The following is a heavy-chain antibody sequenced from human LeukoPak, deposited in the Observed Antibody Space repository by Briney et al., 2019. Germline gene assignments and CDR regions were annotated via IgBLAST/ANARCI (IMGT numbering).Heavy chain of an antibody. CDR2: MYYTGST. CDR3: AKGSGWYFH. D-gene: IGHD6-19*01. J-gene: IGHJ4*02. Sequence: PSETLSLTCTVSDDSFRSSFWSWIRQPPGKGLEWVAYMYYTGSTDYNPSLKSRVTISIDTSKNQISLRLTSVTAADTAVYYCAKGSGWYFHWGQGTLVTVSS. V-gene: IGHV4-59*01. CDR1: DDSFRSSF.